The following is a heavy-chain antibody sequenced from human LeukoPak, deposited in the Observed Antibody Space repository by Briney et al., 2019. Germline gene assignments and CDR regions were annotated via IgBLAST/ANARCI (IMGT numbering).Heavy chain of an antibody. V-gene: IGHV3-48*02. CDR2: ISSGGSTI. Sequence: GGSLRLSCAASGFSVSGYSLNWVRQTPGKGLEWLSYISSGGSTIYYADSVKGRFTISRDDSKNSLYLQMNSLRDEDTAVYYCARDGGAFWGQGTLVTVSS. J-gene: IGHJ4*02. D-gene: IGHD3-16*01. CDR3: ARDGGAF. CDR1: GFSVSGYS.